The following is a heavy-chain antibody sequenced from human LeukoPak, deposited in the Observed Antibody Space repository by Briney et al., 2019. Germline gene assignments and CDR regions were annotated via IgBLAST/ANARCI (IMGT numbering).Heavy chain of an antibody. J-gene: IGHJ5*02. CDR1: GGSISSYY. V-gene: IGHV4-4*07. CDR3: ASYGDYGAWFDP. CDR2: IYSSGST. D-gene: IGHD4-17*01. Sequence: SETLSLTCTVSGGSISSYYWSWIRQLAGKGLEWIGRIYSSGSTNYNPSLKSRVTLSVDTSKNQFSLKLSSVTAADTAVYYCASYGDYGAWFDPWGQGTLVTVSS.